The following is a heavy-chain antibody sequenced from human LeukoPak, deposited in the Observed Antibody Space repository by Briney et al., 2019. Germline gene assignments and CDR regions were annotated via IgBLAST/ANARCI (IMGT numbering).Heavy chain of an antibody. CDR2: INPNSGGT. D-gene: IGHD6-6*01. V-gene: IGHV1-2*02. Sequence: GASVKVSCKASGYTFTSYGISWVRQAPGQGLEWMGWINPNSGGTNYAQKFQGRVTMTRDTSISTAYMELSRLRSDDTAVYYCAVEYSSSFDYWGQGTLVTVSS. CDR1: GYTFTSYG. J-gene: IGHJ4*02. CDR3: AVEYSSSFDY.